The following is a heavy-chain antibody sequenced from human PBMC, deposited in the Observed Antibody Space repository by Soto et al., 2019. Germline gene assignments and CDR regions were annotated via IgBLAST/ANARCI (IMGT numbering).Heavy chain of an antibody. Sequence: GGSLRLSCAASGFTFSSYGMHWVRQAPGEGLEWVAVIWYDGSNKYYADSVKGRFTISRDNSKNTLYLQMNSLRAEDTAVYYCARAEYYYDSSGYYSEDYYGMDVWGQGTTVTVSS. CDR1: GFTFSSYG. CDR3: ARAEYYYDSSGYYSEDYYGMDV. D-gene: IGHD3-22*01. V-gene: IGHV3-33*01. J-gene: IGHJ6*02. CDR2: IWYDGSNK.